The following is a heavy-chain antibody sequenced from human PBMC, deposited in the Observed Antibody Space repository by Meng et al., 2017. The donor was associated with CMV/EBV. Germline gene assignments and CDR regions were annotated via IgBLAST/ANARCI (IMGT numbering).Heavy chain of an antibody. CDR3: AAFPIAAAGTWGWFDP. D-gene: IGHD6-13*01. CDR1: GFTFTSSA. CDR2: IVVGSGNT. Sequence: SVKVSCKASGFTFTSSAVQWVRQARGQRLEWIGWIVVGSGNTNYAQKFHERVTITRDMSTSTAYMELSSLRSEDTAVYYCAAFPIAAAGTWGWFDPWGQGTLVTVSS. V-gene: IGHV1-58*01. J-gene: IGHJ5*02.